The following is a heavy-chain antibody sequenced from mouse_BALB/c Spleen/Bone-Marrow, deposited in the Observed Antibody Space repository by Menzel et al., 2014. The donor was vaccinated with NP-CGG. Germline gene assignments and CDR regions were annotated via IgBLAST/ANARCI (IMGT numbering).Heavy chain of an antibody. D-gene: IGHD2-3*01. Sequence: EVKLVESGPSLVKPSQTLSLTCSVTGDSITSGYWNWIRKFPGNKLEHMGYISYSGSTYYSPSLKRRISITRDTSKNQYYLQLNSVTTEDTATHYCATYDGYYFDYWGQGTTLTVSS. V-gene: IGHV3-8*02. J-gene: IGHJ2*01. CDR3: ATYDGYYFDY. CDR1: GDSITSGY. CDR2: ISYSGST.